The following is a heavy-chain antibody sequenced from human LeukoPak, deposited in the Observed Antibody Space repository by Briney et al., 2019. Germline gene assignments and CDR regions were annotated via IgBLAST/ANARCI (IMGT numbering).Heavy chain of an antibody. Sequence: GGSLRLSCAASGFSLDDYAMHWVRQAPGKGLEWVSVISWNSGYVGYADSVQGRFTISRDNAKNSLYLQMNSLRAEDTALYYCVKDIARQGYAFDYWGQGTLVTVSS. V-gene: IGHV3-9*01. CDR3: VKDIARQGYAFDY. D-gene: IGHD5-18*01. CDR1: GFSLDDYA. CDR2: ISWNSGYV. J-gene: IGHJ4*02.